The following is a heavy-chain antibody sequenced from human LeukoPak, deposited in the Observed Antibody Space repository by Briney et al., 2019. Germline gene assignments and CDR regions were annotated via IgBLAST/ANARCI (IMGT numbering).Heavy chain of an antibody. V-gene: IGHV4-39*01. CDR3: ARGRYDYVWGSYRYTYGHGAAPGGSVFDY. J-gene: IGHJ4*02. CDR1: GGSISDSSYY. Sequence: PSETLSLTCTVSGGSISDSSYYWGWIRQPPGKGLEWIGNIYYSGGAYNNPSLKSRVTISVDTSKNQFSLKLSSVTAADTAVYYCARGRYDYVWGSYRYTYGHGAAPGGSVFDYWGQGTLVTVSS. CDR2: IYYSGGA. D-gene: IGHD3-16*02.